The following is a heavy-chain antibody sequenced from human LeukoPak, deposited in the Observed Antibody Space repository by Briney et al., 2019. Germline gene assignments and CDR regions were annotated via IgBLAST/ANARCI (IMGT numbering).Heavy chain of an antibody. D-gene: IGHD2-2*01. V-gene: IGHV3-23*01. CDR2: ISGSGGST. CDR1: GFTFSTYG. J-gene: IGHJ4*02. Sequence: GGSLRLSCAASGFTFSTYGMGWVRQAPGKGLEWVSAISGSGGSTYYADSVKGRFTISRDNSKNTLYLQMNSLRAEDTAVYYCAKVALSTDYFDYWGQGTLVTVSS. CDR3: AKVALSTDYFDY.